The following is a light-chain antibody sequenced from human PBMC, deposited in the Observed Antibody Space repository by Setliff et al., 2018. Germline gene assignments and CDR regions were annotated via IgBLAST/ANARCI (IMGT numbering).Light chain of an antibody. Sequence: QSALTQPASVSGSPGQSITISCTGTSSDVGGYNYVSWYQQHPGKAPKLMIYNVGNRPSGVSNRFSGSKSGNTASLTISGLQAEDEADYYCCSHTISSTRVFGTGTKVT. CDR3: CSHTISSTRV. J-gene: IGLJ1*01. V-gene: IGLV2-14*01. CDR2: NVG. CDR1: SSDVGGYNY.